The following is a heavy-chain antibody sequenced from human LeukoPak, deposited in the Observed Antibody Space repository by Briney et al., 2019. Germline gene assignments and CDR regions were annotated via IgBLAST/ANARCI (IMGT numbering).Heavy chain of an antibody. J-gene: IGHJ4*02. CDR3: ASNTGTVFDY. CDR2: ISYSGST. Sequence: SETLSLTCTVSGGSISSSSYYWGWVRQPPGKGLEWIGSISYSGSTYYNPSLKSRVTISVDTSKHQFSLNLTSVTAADTAVYYCASNTGTVFDYWGQGALVTVSS. V-gene: IGHV4-39*07. CDR1: GGSISSSSYY. D-gene: IGHD7-27*01.